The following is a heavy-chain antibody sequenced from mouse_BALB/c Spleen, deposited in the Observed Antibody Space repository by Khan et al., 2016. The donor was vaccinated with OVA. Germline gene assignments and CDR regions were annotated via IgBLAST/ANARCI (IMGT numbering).Heavy chain of an antibody. J-gene: IGHJ3*01. Sequence: EVQLQESGPGLVKPSQSLSLTCTVTGYSITSDYAWNWIRQFPGNKLEWMGYITYSGSTSYIPSLKGRISITRDTSKNQFFLHLNSVTTEDTATYYCASWFAYWGQGTMVTVSA. CDR1: GYSITSDYA. CDR3: ASWFAY. CDR2: ITYSGST. V-gene: IGHV3-2*02.